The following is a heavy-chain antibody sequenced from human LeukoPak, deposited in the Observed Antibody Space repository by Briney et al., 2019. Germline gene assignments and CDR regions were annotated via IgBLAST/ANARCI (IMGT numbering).Heavy chain of an antibody. Sequence: GGSLRLSCAASGFTVSSNYMSWVRQAPGKGLEWVPVIYSGGSTYYADSVKGRFTISRDNSKNTLYLQMNSLRAEDTAVYYCSRIAAAGPYFDYWGQGTLVTVSS. CDR3: SRIAAAGPYFDY. D-gene: IGHD6-13*01. V-gene: IGHV3-53*01. CDR1: GFTVSSNY. J-gene: IGHJ4*02. CDR2: IYSGGST.